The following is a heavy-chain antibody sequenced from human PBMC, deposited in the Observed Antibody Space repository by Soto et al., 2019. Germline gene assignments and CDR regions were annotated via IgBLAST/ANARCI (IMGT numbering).Heavy chain of an antibody. CDR2: ISAANGDT. Sequence: QVHLVQSGAEVKKPGASVKVSCKASGYTFSSYGISWVRQAPGQGLEWMGWISAANGDTNSAPKFQGRVTMTTDTSTRTAYMELGSLRSDDTALYYCATDYRAACGGSCYYFDYWGQGTLVTVSA. D-gene: IGHD2-15*01. CDR3: ATDYRAACGGSCYYFDY. J-gene: IGHJ4*02. CDR1: GYTFSSYG. V-gene: IGHV1-18*01.